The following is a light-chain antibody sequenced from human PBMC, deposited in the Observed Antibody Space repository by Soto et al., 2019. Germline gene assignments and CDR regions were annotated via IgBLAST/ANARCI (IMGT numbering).Light chain of an antibody. CDR1: GSDVGGYDY. J-gene: IGLJ1*01. CDR2: VVS. V-gene: IGLV2-14*01. CDR3: SSYRSGGTFV. Sequence: QSVLTQPASVSGSPGQSITISCTGTGSDVGGYDYVSWHQQHPGKAPKVLISVVSNRPSGVSNRFSGSKSGNTASLTISGLQAEDEADYYCSSYRSGGTFVFGSGTKVTV.